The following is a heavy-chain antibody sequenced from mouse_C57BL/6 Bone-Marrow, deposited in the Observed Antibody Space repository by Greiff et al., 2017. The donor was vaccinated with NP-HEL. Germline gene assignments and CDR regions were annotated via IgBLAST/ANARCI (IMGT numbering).Heavy chain of an antibody. Sequence: QVQLQQPGAELVKPGASVKLSCKASGYTFTSYWMHWVKQRPGQGLEWIGMIHPNSGSTNYNEKFKGKATLTADKSSSTAYMELRSLTSEDSAVYFCARGLGAYWGQGTLVTVSA. V-gene: IGHV1-64*01. CDR3: ARGLGAY. J-gene: IGHJ3*01. CDR2: IHPNSGST. D-gene: IGHD2-10*02. CDR1: GYTFTSYW.